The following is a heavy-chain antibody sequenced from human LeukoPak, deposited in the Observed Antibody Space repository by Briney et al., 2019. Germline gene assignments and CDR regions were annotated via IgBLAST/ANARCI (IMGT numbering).Heavy chain of an antibody. CDR1: GGSISSGGYY. CDR3: ATLAPYYYYGMDV. V-gene: IGHV4-31*03. J-gene: IGHJ6*02. CDR2: IYYSGST. Sequence: SETLSLTCTVSGGSISSGGYYWSWIRQHPGKGLEWIGYIYYSGSTYYSPSLMSRVTISVDTSKNQFSLKLSSVTAADTAVYYCATLAPYYYYGMDVWGQGTTVTVSS.